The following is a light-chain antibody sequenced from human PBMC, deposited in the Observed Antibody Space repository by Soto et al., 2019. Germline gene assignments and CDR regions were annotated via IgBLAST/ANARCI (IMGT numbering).Light chain of an antibody. J-gene: IGLJ1*01. CDR2: GNT. V-gene: IGLV1-40*01. CDR1: NTNIGAGYY. CDR3: HFQDGGRNAYV. Sequence: QSVLTQPHSVSGAPGQRVTISCTGSNTNIGAGYYVHWYQQLPGTAPKLLIYGNTNRPSGVPDRFSGSRSGTTASLAITGLQAAEEADYYCHFQDGGRNAYVFGTGTKLTVL.